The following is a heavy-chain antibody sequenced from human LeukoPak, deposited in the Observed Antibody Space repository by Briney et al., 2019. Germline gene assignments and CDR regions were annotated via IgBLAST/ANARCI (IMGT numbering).Heavy chain of an antibody. V-gene: IGHV1-69*04. Sequence: SVKVSCKASGYTFTSYAISWVRQAPGQGLEWMGRIIPILGIANYAQKFQGRVTITADKSTSTAYMELSSLRSEDTAVYYCASGMYYYDSSGNTYFDYWGQGTLVTVSS. CDR2: IIPILGIA. D-gene: IGHD3-22*01. CDR3: ASGMYYYDSSGNTYFDY. J-gene: IGHJ4*02. CDR1: GYTFTSYA.